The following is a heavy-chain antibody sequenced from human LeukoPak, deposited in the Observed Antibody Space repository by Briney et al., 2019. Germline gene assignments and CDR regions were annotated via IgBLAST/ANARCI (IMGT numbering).Heavy chain of an antibody. CDR3: ARATRPPARFDY. D-gene: IGHD6-6*01. V-gene: IGHV4-59*01. CDR1: GGSIRNYF. J-gene: IGHJ4*02. CDR2: FYYSDST. Sequence: SETLSLTCTVSGGSIRNYFWSWIRQPPGKGLESIAYFYYSDSTNYNPSLKSRLSVSVDTSKNQFSLKLSSVTAADTAVYYCARATRPPARFDYWGQGTLVTVSS.